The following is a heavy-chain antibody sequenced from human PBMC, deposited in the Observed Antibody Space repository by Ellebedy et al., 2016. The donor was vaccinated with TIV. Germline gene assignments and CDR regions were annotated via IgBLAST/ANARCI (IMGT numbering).Heavy chain of an antibody. V-gene: IGHV1-18*04. J-gene: IGHJ6*02. CDR3: ARNYSSGREGGYYYYYYGMDV. D-gene: IGHD6-19*01. CDR1: GYTFTSYY. Sequence: ASVKVSCXASGYTFTSYYMHWVRQAPGQGLEWMGWISAYNGNTNYAQKLQGRVTMTTDTSTSTAYMELRSLRSDDTAVYYCARNYSSGREGGYYYYYYGMDVWGQGTTVTVSS. CDR2: ISAYNGNT.